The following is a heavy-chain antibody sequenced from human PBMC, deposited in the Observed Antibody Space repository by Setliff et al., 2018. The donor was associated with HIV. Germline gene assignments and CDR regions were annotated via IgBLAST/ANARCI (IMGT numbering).Heavy chain of an antibody. J-gene: IGHJ6*03. CDR2: INPNSGGT. Sequence: ASVKVSCKASGYTFTGYYIHWVRQAPGQGLEWMGWINPNSGGTKYTQKFQGRVAVTRDASISTAYMELSSLRSDDTAAYYCARGDLARDYYYMDVWGKGTTVTV. V-gene: IGHV1-2*02. D-gene: IGHD5-12*01. CDR1: GYTFTGYY. CDR3: ARGDLARDYYYMDV.